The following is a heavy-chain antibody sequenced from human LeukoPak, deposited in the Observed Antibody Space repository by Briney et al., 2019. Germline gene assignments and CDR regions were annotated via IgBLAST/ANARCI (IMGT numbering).Heavy chain of an antibody. J-gene: IGHJ4*02. CDR3: ARDLEAAAD. Sequence: PSETLSLTCTVSGYSISSGYYWGWIRQPPGKGLEWIGSIYHSGSTYYNPSLKSRATISVDTSKNQFSLKLSSVTAADTAVYYCARDLEAAADWGQGTLVTVSS. CDR2: IYHSGST. V-gene: IGHV4-38-2*02. D-gene: IGHD6-13*01. CDR1: GYSISSGYY.